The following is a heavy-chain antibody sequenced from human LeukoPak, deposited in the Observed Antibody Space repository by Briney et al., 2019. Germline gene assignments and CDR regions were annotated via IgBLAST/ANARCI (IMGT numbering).Heavy chain of an antibody. V-gene: IGHV4-4*07. CDR2: IYTRGST. CDR1: GGSISSYY. CDR3: ARDSQDYDFWSGSGYYGMDV. D-gene: IGHD3-3*01. J-gene: IGHJ6*02. Sequence: SETLSLTCTVSGGSISSYYWSWIRQPAGKGLEWIGRIYTRGSTNYNPSLKSRVTMSVDTSKNRFSLKLSSVTAADTAVYYCARDSQDYDFWSGSGYYGMDVWGQGTTVTVSS.